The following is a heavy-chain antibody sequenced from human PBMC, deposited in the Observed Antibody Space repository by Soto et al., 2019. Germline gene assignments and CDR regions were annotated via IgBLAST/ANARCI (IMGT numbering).Heavy chain of an antibody. CDR3: ARGCSVDY. J-gene: IGHJ4*02. CDR2: ISSTGYTK. Sequence: EEQLVESGGDLVQPGGSLRLSCAASGFTFTDYAMNWVRQAPGQGLEWISYISSTGYTKYYADSVKGRFTISRDSATNSLYLQMSSLRDEDTAVYYCARGCSVDYWGQGTLVTVSS. CDR1: GFTFTDYA. V-gene: IGHV3-48*02. D-gene: IGHD3-10*02.